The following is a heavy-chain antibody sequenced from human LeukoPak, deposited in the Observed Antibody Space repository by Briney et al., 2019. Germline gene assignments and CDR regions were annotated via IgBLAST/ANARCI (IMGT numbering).Heavy chain of an antibody. CDR2: IYYSGST. J-gene: IGHJ4*01. Sequence: SETLSLTCTVSGGSISSSSYYWGWIRQPPGKGLEWIGSIYYSGSTYYNPSLKSRVTISVDTSKNQFSLKLSSLTAADTAVYYCARTVLSYCRGGSCPYFDYWGQGTLVTVSS. CDR1: GGSISSSSYY. V-gene: IGHV4-39*07. D-gene: IGHD2-15*01. CDR3: ARTVLSYCRGGSCPYFDY.